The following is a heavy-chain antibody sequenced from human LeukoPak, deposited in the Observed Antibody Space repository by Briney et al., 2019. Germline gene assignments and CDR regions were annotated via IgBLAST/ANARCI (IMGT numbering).Heavy chain of an antibody. D-gene: IGHD1-26*01. CDR3: ARDSRIGALDV. CDR1: GYTFTSYY. J-gene: IGHJ6*02. V-gene: IGHV1-46*01. CDR2: INPSGGST. Sequence: ASVKVSYKASGYTFTSYYMHWVRQAPGQGLEWMGIINPSGGSTSYAQKFQGRVTMTRDTSTSTVYMELSSLRSEDTAVYYCARDSRIGALDVWGQGTTVTVSS.